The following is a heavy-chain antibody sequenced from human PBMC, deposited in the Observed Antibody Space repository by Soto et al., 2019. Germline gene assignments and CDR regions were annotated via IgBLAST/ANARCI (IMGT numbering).Heavy chain of an antibody. Sequence: LRLSCAASGFTFSSYSMNWVRQAPGKGLEWVSSISSSSSYIYCADSVKGRFTISRDNAKNSLYLQMNSLRSEDTAVYYCARSITMIVVVITQGAFDIWGQGTMVTVSS. CDR2: ISSSSSYI. CDR1: GFTFSSYS. J-gene: IGHJ3*02. D-gene: IGHD3-22*01. CDR3: ARSITMIVVVITQGAFDI. V-gene: IGHV3-21*04.